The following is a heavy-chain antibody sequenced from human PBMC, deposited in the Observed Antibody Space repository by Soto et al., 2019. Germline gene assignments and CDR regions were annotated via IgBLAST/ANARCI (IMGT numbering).Heavy chain of an antibody. CDR2: IYFNGNI. Sequence: SETLSLTCSVSGGSLTSGGSCWSWIRQHPGKGLEWIGYIYFNGNIYYNPSLRSRVTVSVDTSKNQFSLKLSSVTAADTAVYYCPRLSSSWSQGTPVTVSS. D-gene: IGHD6-13*01. V-gene: IGHV4-31*03. CDR1: GGSLTSGGSC. CDR3: PRLSSS. J-gene: IGHJ4*02.